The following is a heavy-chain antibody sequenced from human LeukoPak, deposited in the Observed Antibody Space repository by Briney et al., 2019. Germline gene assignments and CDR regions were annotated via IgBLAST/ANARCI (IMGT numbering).Heavy chain of an antibody. Sequence: GGSLRLSCAASGSTFSGYGMHWVRQAPGKGLEWVSLISGDGGSTYYADSVKGRFTISRDNYKNSLYLQMNSLRAEDTALYYCAKDIVVVVAAKSSAFDGWGQRTTVTASS. CDR1: GSTFSGYG. V-gene: IGHV3-43*02. CDR2: ISGDGGST. J-gene: IGHJ3*01. D-gene: IGHD2-15*01. CDR3: AKDIVVVVAAKSSAFDG.